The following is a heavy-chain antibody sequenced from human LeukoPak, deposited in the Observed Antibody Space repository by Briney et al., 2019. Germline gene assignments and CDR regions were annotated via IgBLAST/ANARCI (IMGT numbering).Heavy chain of an antibody. Sequence: SETLSLTCAVSGGSISRYYWSWIRQPPGKGLEWIGYIYSGSTNYNPSLKSRVTISVDKSKNQFSLELSSVTAADTAVYYCARGGSSWYEGPYYFDYWGQGTLVTVSS. V-gene: IGHV4-59*12. D-gene: IGHD6-13*01. CDR2: IYSGST. CDR1: GGSISRYY. J-gene: IGHJ4*02. CDR3: ARGGSSWYEGPYYFDY.